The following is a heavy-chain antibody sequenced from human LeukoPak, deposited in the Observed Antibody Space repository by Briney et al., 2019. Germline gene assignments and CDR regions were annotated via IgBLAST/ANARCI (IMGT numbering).Heavy chain of an antibody. CDR3: ARSRSGSVAGTSDY. V-gene: IGHV3-23*01. D-gene: IGHD6-19*01. CDR2: VSTDGDT. Sequence: GGALRLSCAASGFTFSRYAMSWVRQAPGKGLEWVSSVSTDGDTYYTDSVKGRFTISRDVSRNTLFLQMISLRAEDTALYYCARSRSGSVAGTSDYWGRGTLVIVSS. J-gene: IGHJ4*02. CDR1: GFTFSRYA.